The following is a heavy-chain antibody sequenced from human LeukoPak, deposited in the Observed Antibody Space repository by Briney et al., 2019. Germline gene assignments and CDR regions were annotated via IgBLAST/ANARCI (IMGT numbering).Heavy chain of an antibody. CDR3: ARFGGASLTVVTPPYWYFDL. D-gene: IGHD4-23*01. J-gene: IGHJ2*01. V-gene: IGHV4-30-2*01. Sequence: PSQTLSLTCAVSGGSISSGVYSWSWIRQPPGKGLEWIGYFYHSGSTYYNPSLKSRVTISVDRSKNQFSLKLSSVTAADTAVYYCARFGGASLTVVTPPYWYFDLWGRGTLVTVSS. CDR2: FYHSGST. CDR1: GGSISSGVYS.